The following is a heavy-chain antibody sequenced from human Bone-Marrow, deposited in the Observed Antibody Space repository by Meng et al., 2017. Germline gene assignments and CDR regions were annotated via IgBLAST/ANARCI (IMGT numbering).Heavy chain of an antibody. CDR1: GGTFSSYA. CDR3: ARFSVVTGYWFDP. J-gene: IGHJ5*02. CDR2: IIPIFGTA. V-gene: IGHV1-69*05. Sequence: QVQLLQSGAEVRMPGSSVKGSCKASGGTFSSYAISWVRQAPGQGLEWMGGIIPIFGTANYAQKFQGRVTITTDESTSTAYMELSSLRSEDTAVYYCARFSVVTGYWFDPWGQGTLVTVSS. D-gene: IGHD4-23*01.